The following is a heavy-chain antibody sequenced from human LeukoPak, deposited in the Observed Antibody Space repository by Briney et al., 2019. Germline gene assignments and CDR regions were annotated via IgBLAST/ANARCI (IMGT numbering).Heavy chain of an antibody. CDR2: LSNTGNI. Sequence: GGSLRLSCAASGFTFSSYGMNWVLQAPGKGLEWLSYLSNTGNIHYAQSVKGRLTISIDNAKNSLYLQMDGLRAEDTAVYYCARRGDTPMIGDHWGQGILVAVAS. D-gene: IGHD5-18*01. J-gene: IGHJ4*02. V-gene: IGHV3-48*01. CDR3: ARRGDTPMIGDH. CDR1: GFTFSSYG.